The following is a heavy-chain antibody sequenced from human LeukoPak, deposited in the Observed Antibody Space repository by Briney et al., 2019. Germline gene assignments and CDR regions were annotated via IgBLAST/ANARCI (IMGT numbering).Heavy chain of an antibody. CDR2: INHSGST. D-gene: IGHD6-19*01. CDR3: ARGPGSGWFDP. V-gene: IGHV4-34*01. J-gene: IGHJ5*02. Sequence: PSETLSLTCAVYGGSFSGYYWSWIRQPSGKGLEWIGEINHSGSTNYNPSLKSRVTISVDTSKNQFSLKLSSVTAADTAVYYCARGPGSGWFDPWGQGTLVTVSS. CDR1: GGSFSGYY.